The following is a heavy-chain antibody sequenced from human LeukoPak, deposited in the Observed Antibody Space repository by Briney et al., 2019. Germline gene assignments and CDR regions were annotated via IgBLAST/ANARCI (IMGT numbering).Heavy chain of an antibody. CDR3: ARDSFPYTADGFS. CDR1: GYTFTSYG. J-gene: IGHJ5*02. D-gene: IGHD3-16*01. CDR2: ISAYNGNT. Sequence: ASVKVSCKASGYTFTSYGISWVRQAPGQGLEWMGWISAYNGNTNYAQKFQGRVTITADESTSTAYMELSSLRSEDTAVYYCARDSFPYTADGFSWGQGTLVTVSS. V-gene: IGHV1-18*01.